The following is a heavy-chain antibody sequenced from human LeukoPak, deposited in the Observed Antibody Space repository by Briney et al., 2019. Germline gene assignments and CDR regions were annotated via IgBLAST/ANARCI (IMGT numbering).Heavy chain of an antibody. J-gene: IGHJ4*02. CDR1: GFTFSSYA. CDR2: ISSNGGST. D-gene: IGHD2-8*01. V-gene: IGHV3-64*01. Sequence: GGSLRLSCAASGFTFSSYAMHWVRQAPGEGLEYVSAISSNGGSTYYANSVKGRFTISRDNSKNTLYLQMGSLRAEDMAVYYCARVRYCTNGVCSYFDYWGQGTLVTVSS. CDR3: ARVRYCTNGVCSYFDY.